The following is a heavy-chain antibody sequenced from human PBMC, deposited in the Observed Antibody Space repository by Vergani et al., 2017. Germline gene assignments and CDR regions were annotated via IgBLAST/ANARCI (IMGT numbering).Heavy chain of an antibody. J-gene: IGHJ3*02. V-gene: IGHV3-11*01. CDR1: GFSFSDHY. D-gene: IGHD5-24*01. CDR2: ISNSGNTI. Sequence: VQLLESGGRLVQPGGSLRLSCAASGFSFSDHYMTWIRQAPGKGLEWVSYISNSGNTIEYADSVKGRFSISRNNAKSSLFLQMDSLRAEDTAVYYCARDHRDYNNYPGTFDIWGQGSMVTVSS. CDR3: ARDHRDYNNYPGTFDI.